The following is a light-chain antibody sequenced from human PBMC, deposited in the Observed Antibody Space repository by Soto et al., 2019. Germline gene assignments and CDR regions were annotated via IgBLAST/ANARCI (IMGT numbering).Light chain of an antibody. CDR2: LNSDGTH. Sequence: QSVLTQSPSASASLGASVKLTCTLSSGHSSYAIAWHQQQPEKGPRYLMKLNSDGTHSKGDGIPDRFSGSSSGADRYLTISSLQSEDEADYYCPTWDTGIQVFGGGTKLTVL. CDR3: PTWDTGIQV. J-gene: IGLJ2*01. V-gene: IGLV4-69*01. CDR1: SGHSSYA.